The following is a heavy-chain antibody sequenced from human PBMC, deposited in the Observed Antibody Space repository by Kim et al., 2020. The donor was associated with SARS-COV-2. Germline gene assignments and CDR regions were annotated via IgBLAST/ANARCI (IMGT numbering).Heavy chain of an antibody. CDR2: IKSKTDGGTR. J-gene: IGHJ6*02. CDR1: GFSFSNAC. Sequence: GGSLRLSCAASGFSFSNACMSWVRQAPGKGLEWVGHIKSKTDGGTRDYAAPVKGRFTISRDDSKNTLYLQMNSLQIEDSALYYCTTELWERLYGRDYYYGMDVWGQGTTVTVSS. D-gene: IGHD1-26*01. V-gene: IGHV3-15*01. CDR3: TTELWERLYGRDYYYGMDV.